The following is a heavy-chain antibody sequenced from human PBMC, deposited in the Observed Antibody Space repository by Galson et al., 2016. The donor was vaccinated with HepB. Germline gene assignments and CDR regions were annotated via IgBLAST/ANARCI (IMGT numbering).Heavy chain of an antibody. CDR3: TRLSGSYYWYFDL. CDR2: IRSKGYGGTT. V-gene: IGHV3-49*03. CDR1: GFTFGDYA. Sequence: SLRLSCAVSGFTFGDYAMSWFRQAPGKGLEWVSFIRSKGYGGTTEYAASVKGRFTISRDDSKSIAYLQMNSLKTEDTAVYYCTRLSGSYYWYFDLWGRGTLVTVSS. D-gene: IGHD1-26*01. J-gene: IGHJ2*01.